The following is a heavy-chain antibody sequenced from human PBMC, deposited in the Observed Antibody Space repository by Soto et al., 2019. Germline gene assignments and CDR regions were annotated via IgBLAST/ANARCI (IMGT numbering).Heavy chain of an antibody. D-gene: IGHD6-13*01. CDR1: GGSISSYY. J-gene: IGHJ6*03. CDR2: IYYSGST. CDR3: ARRGIAAAGTGSWNYYYYYYMDV. V-gene: IGHV4-59*08. Sequence: PSETLSLTCTVSGGSISSYYWSWIRQPPGKGLEWIGYIYYSGSTNYNPSLKSRVTISVDTSKNQFSLKLSSVTAADTAVYYCARRGIAAAGTGSWNYYYYYYMDVWGKGTTVTVSS.